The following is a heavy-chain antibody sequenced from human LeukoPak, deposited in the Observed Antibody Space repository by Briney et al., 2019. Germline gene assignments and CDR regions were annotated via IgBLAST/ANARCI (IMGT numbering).Heavy chain of an antibody. V-gene: IGHV3-7*01. D-gene: IGHD4-23*01. Sequence: GXSLRLSCAASAFTFSNYWMSWVRQAQGKGREWVANIKEEGSEINYVDSVKGRFTISRDNAKNSLYLQMNSLRVHDTAVYYCARDRGYSTFDYWGPGTPVTVSS. CDR1: AFTFSNYW. J-gene: IGHJ4*02. CDR2: IKEEGSEI. CDR3: ARDRGYSTFDY.